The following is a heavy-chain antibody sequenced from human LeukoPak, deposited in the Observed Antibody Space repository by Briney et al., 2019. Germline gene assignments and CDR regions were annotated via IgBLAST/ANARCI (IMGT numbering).Heavy chain of an antibody. J-gene: IGHJ5*02. Sequence: GGSLRLSCAASGFTFSGSAMHWVRQASGKGLEWVGRIRSKANSYATAYAASVKGRFTISRDDSKNTAYLQMNSLKTEDTAVYYYTRHSSSWAIPFDPWGQGTLVTVSS. CDR3: TRHSSSWAIPFDP. CDR1: GFTFSGSA. D-gene: IGHD6-13*01. CDR2: IRSKANSYAT. V-gene: IGHV3-73*01.